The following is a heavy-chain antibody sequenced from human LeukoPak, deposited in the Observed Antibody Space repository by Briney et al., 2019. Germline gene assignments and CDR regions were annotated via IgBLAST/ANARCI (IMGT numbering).Heavy chain of an antibody. V-gene: IGHV3-21*01. D-gene: IGHD3-22*01. J-gene: IGHJ4*02. Sequence: GGSLRLSCAASGFTFSSYSMNWVRQAPGKGLEWVSSISSSSSYIYYADSVKGRFTISRDNAKNSLYLQMNSLRAEDTAVYYCARDLEWGNYYDSSGRSPWDYWGQGIPVTVSS. CDR3: ARDLEWGNYYDSSGRSPWDY. CDR1: GFTFSSYS. CDR2: ISSSSSYI.